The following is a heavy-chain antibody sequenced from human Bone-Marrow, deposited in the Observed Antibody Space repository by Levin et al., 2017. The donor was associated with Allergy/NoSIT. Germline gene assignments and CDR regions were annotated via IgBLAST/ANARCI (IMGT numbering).Heavy chain of an antibody. J-gene: IGHJ3*02. CDR1: GGTFSTYS. V-gene: IGHV1-69*13. Sequence: EASVKVSCKASGGTFSTYSINWVRQAPGQGLEWVGGIIPRFASPTYTQRFQGRVTITADESTTTVYIDLSRLKSEDTAVYYCARVLAPGQYDAFNIWGQGTMVTVSS. CDR2: IIPRFASP. CDR3: ARVLAPGQYDAFNI.